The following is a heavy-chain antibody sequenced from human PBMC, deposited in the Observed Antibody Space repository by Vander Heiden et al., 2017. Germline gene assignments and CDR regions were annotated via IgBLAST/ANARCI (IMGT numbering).Heavy chain of an antibody. Sequence: QLQLQESGPGLVKHSETLSLTCTVSGGSIISTHDYWGWIRQPPGMGLDWIASICYSGNTFYNPSLKSRVTISVDTSKNQFSLNLTSLTAADTAVYYCARNLGYAGDWYQDLYYFDSWGQGTLVTVSS. CDR2: ICYSGNT. CDR1: GGSIISTHDY. J-gene: IGHJ4*02. V-gene: IGHV4-39*01. CDR3: ARNLGYAGDWYQDLYYFDS. D-gene: IGHD2-21*02.